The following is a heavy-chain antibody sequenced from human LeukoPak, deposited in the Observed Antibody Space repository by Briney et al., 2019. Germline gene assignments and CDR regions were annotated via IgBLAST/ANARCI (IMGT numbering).Heavy chain of an antibody. Sequence: SETLSLTCTVSGGSLSSSSYYWGWIRQPPGKGLEWIGSIYYSGSTYYNPSLKSRVTISVDTSKNQFSLKLSSVTAADTAVYYCARRTTVTYNWFDPWGQGTLVTVSS. D-gene: IGHD4-11*01. V-gene: IGHV4-39*01. J-gene: IGHJ5*02. CDR3: ARRTTVTYNWFDP. CDR2: IYYSGST. CDR1: GGSLSSSSYY.